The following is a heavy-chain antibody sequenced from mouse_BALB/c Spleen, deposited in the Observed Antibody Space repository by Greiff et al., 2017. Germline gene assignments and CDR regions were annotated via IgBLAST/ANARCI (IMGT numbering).Heavy chain of an antibody. D-gene: IGHD3-1*01. CDR2: ISDGGSYT. V-gene: IGHV5-4*02. CDR3: ARDRGEGYFDV. CDR1: GFTFSDYY. J-gene: IGHJ1*01. Sequence: EVMLVESGGGLVKPGGSLKLSCAASGFTFSDYYMYWVRQTPEKRLEWVATISDGGSYTYYPDSVKGRFTISRDNAKNNLYLQMSSLKSEDTAMYYCARDRGEGYFDVWGAGTTVTVSS.